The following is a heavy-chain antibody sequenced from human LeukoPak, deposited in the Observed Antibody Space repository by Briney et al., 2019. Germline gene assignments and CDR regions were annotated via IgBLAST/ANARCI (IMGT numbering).Heavy chain of an antibody. CDR2: IYTSGST. CDR1: GGSISSYY. Sequence: SETLFLTCTVSGGSISSYYWSWIRQPAGKGLEWIGRIYTSGSTNYNPSLKSRVTMSVDTSKNQFSLKLSSVTAADTAVYYCARGLAYYYDSSPPYYMDVWGKGTTVTVSS. J-gene: IGHJ6*03. V-gene: IGHV4-4*07. D-gene: IGHD3-22*01. CDR3: ARGLAYYYDSSPPYYMDV.